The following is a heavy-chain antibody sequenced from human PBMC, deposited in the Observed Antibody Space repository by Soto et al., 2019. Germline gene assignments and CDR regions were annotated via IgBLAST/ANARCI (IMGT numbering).Heavy chain of an antibody. Sequence: GGSLRLSCAASGFTFSYYAMSWVRQAPGKGLEWVSGISGGGDSTYYADSVKGRFTISRDNSKNTLYLQMNSLTAADTTIYYCVGRLTSIYNYFDSWGQGTQVTVSS. CDR2: ISGGGDST. D-gene: IGHD2-8*01. CDR1: GFTFSYYA. CDR3: VGRLTSIYNYFDS. V-gene: IGHV3-23*01. J-gene: IGHJ4*02.